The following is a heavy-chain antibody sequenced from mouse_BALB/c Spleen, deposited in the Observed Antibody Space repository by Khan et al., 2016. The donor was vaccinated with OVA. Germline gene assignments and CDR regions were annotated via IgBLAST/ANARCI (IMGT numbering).Heavy chain of an antibody. V-gene: IGHV1S137*01. CDR1: GYTFADSG. J-gene: IGHJ3*01. CDR3: TRDGISEFAY. D-gene: IGHD2-3*01. Sequence: QVQLKQSGPEPVRPGASVKISCKGSGYTFADSGMHWVGQSHAKSLEWIGVISTYYGNIKYNQKFEGRATLTVDKSSSTAYMELARLTSEDSAVYFCTRDGISEFAYWGQGTLVTGSA. CDR2: ISTYYGNI.